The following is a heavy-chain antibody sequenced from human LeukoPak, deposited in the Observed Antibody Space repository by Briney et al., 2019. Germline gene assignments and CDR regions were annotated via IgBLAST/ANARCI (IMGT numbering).Heavy chain of an antibody. CDR2: INSDGSWT. J-gene: IGHJ4*02. V-gene: IGHV3-74*01. CDR3: VSFYETY. CDR1: GNYW. D-gene: IGHD2-2*01. Sequence: GGSLRLSCAASGNYWMHWVRRAPGKGLVWVPHINSDGSWTSYADSVKGRFTISKDNAKNTVYLQMNNLRAEDTAVYYCVSFYETYWGRGTLVTVSS.